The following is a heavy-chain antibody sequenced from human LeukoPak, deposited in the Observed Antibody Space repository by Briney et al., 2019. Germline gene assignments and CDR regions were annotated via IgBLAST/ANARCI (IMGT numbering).Heavy chain of an antibody. V-gene: IGHV4-39*07. J-gene: IGHJ2*01. CDR1: GGSISSSSYY. CDR3: ARDPYGDYWYFDL. Sequence: PSETLSLTFTVSGGSISSSSYYWGWIRQPPGKGLEWIGSIYYSGSTYYNPSLKSRVTISVDTSKNQFSLKLSSVTAADTAVYYCARDPYGDYWYFDLWGRGTLVTVSS. D-gene: IGHD4-17*01. CDR2: IYYSGST.